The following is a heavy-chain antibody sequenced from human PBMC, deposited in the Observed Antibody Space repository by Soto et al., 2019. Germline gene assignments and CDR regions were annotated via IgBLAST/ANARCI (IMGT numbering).Heavy chain of an antibody. D-gene: IGHD6-13*01. CDR2: ISGSGGTT. V-gene: IGHV3-23*01. J-gene: IGHJ3*02. Sequence: EVQLLESGGGLVQPGGSLRLSCVGSGFSFSSYAMNWVRQAPGQGLEWVSGISGSGGTTFYVDSVKGRFTISRDNSKNTLYLQMNSLRAEDTAVYYCAKDLGYTSSWYYALHIWGQGTMVTVSS. CDR3: AKDLGYTSSWYYALHI. CDR1: GFSFSSYA.